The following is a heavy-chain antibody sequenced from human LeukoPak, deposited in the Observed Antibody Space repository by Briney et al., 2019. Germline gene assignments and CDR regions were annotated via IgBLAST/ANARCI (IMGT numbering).Heavy chain of an antibody. CDR2: IYYSGST. CDR3: ARRLYNWFDP. CDR1: GYSISSGYY. Sequence: SETLSLTCTVSGYSISSGYYWGWIRQPPGKGLEWIGSIYYSGSTYYNPSLKSRVTISVDTSKNQFSLKLSSVTAADTAVYYCARRLYNWFDPWGQGTLVTVSS. J-gene: IGHJ5*02. V-gene: IGHV4-38-2*02.